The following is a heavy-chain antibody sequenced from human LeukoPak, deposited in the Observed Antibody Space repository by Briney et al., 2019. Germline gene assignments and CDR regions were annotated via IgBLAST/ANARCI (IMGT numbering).Heavy chain of an antibody. D-gene: IGHD5-18*01. Sequence: ASVKVSCKASGFTFTSHDFNWVRQATGQGLEWMGWMNPNSGNTGYAQKFQGRVTMTRDTSISTAYMELSSLRSEDTAVYYCASEWIQLWLEGMDVWAKGPRSPSP. J-gene: IGHJ6*02. V-gene: IGHV1-8*01. CDR2: MNPNSGNT. CDR1: GFTFTSHD. CDR3: ASEWIQLWLEGMDV.